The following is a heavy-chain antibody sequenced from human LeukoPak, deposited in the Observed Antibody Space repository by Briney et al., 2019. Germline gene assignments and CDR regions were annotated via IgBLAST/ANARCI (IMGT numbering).Heavy chain of an antibody. V-gene: IGHV4-39*07. J-gene: IGHJ5*02. CDR1: GGSISNYY. CDR2: IYYSGNT. Sequence: SETLSLTCTVSGGSISNYYWGWIRQPPGMGLGWIGSIYYSGNTYYNPSLKSRVTISLDTSKNQFSLKLSSVTAADTAVYYCARDPLGYNWFDPWGQGTLVTVSS. CDR3: ARDPLGYNWFDP.